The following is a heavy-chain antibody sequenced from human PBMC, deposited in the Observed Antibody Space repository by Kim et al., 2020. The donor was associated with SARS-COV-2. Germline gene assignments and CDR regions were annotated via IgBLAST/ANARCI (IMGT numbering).Heavy chain of an antibody. Sequence: ADSVKGRFTISRDNSKNTLYLQMNSLRAEDTAVYYCARDYYMAAAGTPGGYWGQGTLVTVSS. V-gene: IGHV3-30*01. D-gene: IGHD6-13*01. J-gene: IGHJ4*02. CDR3: ARDYYMAAAGTPGGY.